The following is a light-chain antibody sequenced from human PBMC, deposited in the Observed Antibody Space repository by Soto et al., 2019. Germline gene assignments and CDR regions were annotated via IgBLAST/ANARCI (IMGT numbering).Light chain of an antibody. Sequence: QSVLTQPASVSGSPGQSITISCTGTSSDVGSYSLVSWYQQHPGKAPKLMIYEVSKRPSGVSNRFSGSKSGNTASLTISGLQAEDEADYYCCSYAGSSIVVFGGGTKLTVL. V-gene: IGLV2-23*02. CDR3: CSYAGSSIVV. CDR2: EVS. J-gene: IGLJ2*01. CDR1: SSDVGSYSL.